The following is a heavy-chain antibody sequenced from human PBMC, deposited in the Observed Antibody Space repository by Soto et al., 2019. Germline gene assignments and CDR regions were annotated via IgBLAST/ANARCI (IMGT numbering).Heavy chain of an antibody. CDR2: IWFDGSNE. CDR3: AGDNWNDGYYFDY. V-gene: IGHV3-33*01. CDR1: GFSFSSYA. J-gene: IGHJ4*02. D-gene: IGHD1-20*01. Sequence: GGSLRLSCAASGFSFSSYAMHWVRQAPGKGLEWVAIIWFDGSNEYYGDSVKGRFTISRDNSKNTLSLQMNSLRVEDTATYYCAGDNWNDGYYFDYWGQGTLVTVSS.